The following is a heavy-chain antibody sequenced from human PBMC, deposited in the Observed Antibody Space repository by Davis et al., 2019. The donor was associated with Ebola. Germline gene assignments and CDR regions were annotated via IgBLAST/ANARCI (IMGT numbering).Heavy chain of an antibody. CDR1: GLSFDAFG. CDR2: IWYDENNS. Sequence: PGRSLRLSCVASGLSFDAFGMNWVRQAPGKGLEWVATIWYDENNSYYADSVKGRFTISRDDSKNTLYLRMDNLRAEDTAVYYCASDSDYGYSHGMDVWGQGTTVTVSS. J-gene: IGHJ6*02. V-gene: IGHV3-33*01. D-gene: IGHD4-17*01. CDR3: ASDSDYGYSHGMDV.